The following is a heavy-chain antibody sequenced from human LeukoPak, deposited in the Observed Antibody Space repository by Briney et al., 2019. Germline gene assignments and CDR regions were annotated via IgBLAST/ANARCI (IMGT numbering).Heavy chain of an antibody. D-gene: IGHD1-7*01. CDR2: IIPIFGTA. CDR1: GGTFSSYA. CDR3: VRGGYNWNYVLYNWFDP. J-gene: IGHJ5*02. V-gene: IGHV1-69*05. Sequence: GASVKVSCKASGGTFSSYAISWVRQAPGQGLEWMGGIIPIFGTANYAQKFQGRVTITTDESTSTAYMELSSLRSEDTAVYYCVRGGYNWNYVLYNWFDPWGQGTLVTVSS.